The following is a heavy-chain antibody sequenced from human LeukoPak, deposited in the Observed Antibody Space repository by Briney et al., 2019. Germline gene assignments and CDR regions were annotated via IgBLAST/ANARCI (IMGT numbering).Heavy chain of an antibody. V-gene: IGHV4-31*03. CDR2: IYNSGST. D-gene: IGHD3-22*01. CDR1: GGSISSGVYY. J-gene: IGHJ2*01. Sequence: PSETLSLTCTVSGGSISSGVYYWTWSRQHPGKGLEWIGYIYNSGSTYYNPSLKSRVTISVDTSNNQFSLKLTSVTAADTAVYYCARTSVGVTYDSSGYYSRNWYFDLWGRGTLVTVSS. CDR3: ARTSVGVTYDSSGYYSRNWYFDL.